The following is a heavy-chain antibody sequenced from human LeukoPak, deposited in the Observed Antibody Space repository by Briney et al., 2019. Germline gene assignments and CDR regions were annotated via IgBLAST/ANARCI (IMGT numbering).Heavy chain of an antibody. Sequence: SETLSLTCTVSGGSISSSGGYYWSWIRQPPGKGLEWIGYIYHSGSTNYNPSLKSRVTISVDKSKNQFSLKLSSVTAADTAVYYCARSNGSGDYWGQGTLVTVSS. CDR1: GGSISSSGGYY. CDR3: ARSNGSGDY. J-gene: IGHJ4*02. CDR2: IYHSGST. V-gene: IGHV4-30-2*01. D-gene: IGHD3-10*01.